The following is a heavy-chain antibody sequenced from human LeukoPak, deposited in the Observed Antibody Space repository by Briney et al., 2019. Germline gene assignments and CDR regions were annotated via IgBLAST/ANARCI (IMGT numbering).Heavy chain of an antibody. CDR2: INHSGST. CDR1: GGSFSGYC. D-gene: IGHD3-3*01. J-gene: IGHJ4*02. CDR3: ARGVGLYYDFWSGYYAFDY. V-gene: IGHV4-34*01. Sequence: SETLSLTCAVYGGSFSGYCWSWIRQPPGKGLEWIGEINHSGSTNYNPSLKSRVTTSVDTSKNQFSLKLSSVTAADTAVYYCARGVGLYYDFWSGYYAFDYWGQGTLVTVSS.